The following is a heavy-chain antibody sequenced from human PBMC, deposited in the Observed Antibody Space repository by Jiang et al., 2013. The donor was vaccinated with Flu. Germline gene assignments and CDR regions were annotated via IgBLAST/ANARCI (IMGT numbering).Heavy chain of an antibody. V-gene: IGHV1-46*01. CDR1: GYTFTSYY. J-gene: IGHJ4*02. CDR3: AREEGLLYYFDY. CDR2: INPSGGST. Sequence: ASGYTFTSYYMHWVRQAPGQGLEWMGIINPSGGSTSYAQKFQGRVTMTRDTSTSTVYMELSSLRSEDTAVYYCAREEGLLYYFDYWGQGTLVTVSS.